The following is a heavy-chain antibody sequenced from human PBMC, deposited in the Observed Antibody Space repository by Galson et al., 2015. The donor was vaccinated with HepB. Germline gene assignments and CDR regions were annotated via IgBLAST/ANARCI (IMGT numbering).Heavy chain of an antibody. J-gene: IGHJ5*02. V-gene: IGHV1-3*01. D-gene: IGHD5-18*01. CDR3: ARRLEGSYGSNWFDP. Sequence: SVKVSCKASGYTFTSYAMHWVRQAPGQRLEWMGWINAGNGNTKYSQKFQGRVTITRDTSASTAYMELSSLRSEDTAVYYCARRLEGSYGSNWFDPWGQGTLVTVSS. CDR2: INAGNGNT. CDR1: GYTFTSYA.